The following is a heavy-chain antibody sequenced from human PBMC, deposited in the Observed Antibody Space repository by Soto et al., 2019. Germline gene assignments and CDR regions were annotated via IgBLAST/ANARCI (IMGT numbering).Heavy chain of an antibody. D-gene: IGHD4-17*01. J-gene: IGHJ2*01. CDR2: IWYDGSNK. CDR1: GFTFSSYG. CDR3: AKDQAVTIYWYFDL. Sequence: GGSLRLSCAASGFTFSSYGMHWVRQAPGKGLEWVAVIWYDGSNKYYADSVKGRFTISRDNSKNTLYLQMNSLRAEDTAVYYCAKDQAVTIYWYFDLWGRGTLVTVSS. V-gene: IGHV3-33*06.